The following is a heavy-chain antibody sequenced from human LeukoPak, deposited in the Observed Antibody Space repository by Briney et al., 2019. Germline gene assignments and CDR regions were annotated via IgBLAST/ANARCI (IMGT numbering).Heavy chain of an antibody. V-gene: IGHV4-34*01. CDR3: ASTSYSSSS. D-gene: IGHD6-13*01. J-gene: IGHJ4*02. Sequence: SETLSLTCAVYGRSFSGYYWSWIRQPPGKGLEWIGEINHSGSTNYNPSLKSRVTISVDTSKNQFSLKLSSVTAADTAVYYCASTSYSSSSWGQGTLVTVSS. CDR2: INHSGST. CDR1: GRSFSGYY.